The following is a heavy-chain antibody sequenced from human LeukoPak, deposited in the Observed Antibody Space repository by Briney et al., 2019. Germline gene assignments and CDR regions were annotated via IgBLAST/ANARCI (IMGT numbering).Heavy chain of an antibody. J-gene: IGHJ4*02. Sequence: SETLSLTCTVSGYSISTDYYWGWIRQPPGKGLEWIGYIYYSGSTNYSPSLKSRVTISVDTSKNQFSLKLTSVTAADTAVYYCARWASVRFDYWGQGTLVTVSS. D-gene: IGHD3-10*01. CDR3: ARWASVRFDY. CDR1: GYSISTDYY. V-gene: IGHV4-38-2*02. CDR2: IYYSGST.